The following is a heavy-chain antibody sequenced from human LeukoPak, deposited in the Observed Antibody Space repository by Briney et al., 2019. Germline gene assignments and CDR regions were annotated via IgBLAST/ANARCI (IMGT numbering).Heavy chain of an antibody. V-gene: IGHV3-23*01. D-gene: IGHD3-3*01. CDR1: GFTFSSYA. Sequence: SGGSLRLSCAASGFTFSSYAMSWVRQAPGKGLEWVSAISGSGGSTYYADSVKGRFTISRDNSKNTLYLQMNSLRAEDTAVYYCAKESNAITIFLIDYWGQGTLVTVSS. CDR3: AKESNAITIFLIDY. CDR2: ISGSGGST. J-gene: IGHJ4*02.